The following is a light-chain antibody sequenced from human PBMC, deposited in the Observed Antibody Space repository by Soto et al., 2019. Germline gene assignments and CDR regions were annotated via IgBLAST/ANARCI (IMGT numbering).Light chain of an antibody. V-gene: IGLV2-14*01. Sequence: QSALTQPASVSGSPGQSITISCTGTSSDIGGYNYVSWYQQHPCNPPKLMIYEVSNRPSGVSNRFSGSKSGNTASLTISGLQAEDEADYYCSSHTTSNTQVFGGGTKLTVL. CDR1: SSDIGGYNY. CDR2: EVS. CDR3: SSHTTSNTQV. J-gene: IGLJ3*02.